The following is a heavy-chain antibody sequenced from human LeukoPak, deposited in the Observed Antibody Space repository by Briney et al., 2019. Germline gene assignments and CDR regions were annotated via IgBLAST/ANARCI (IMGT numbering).Heavy chain of an antibody. D-gene: IGHD3-22*01. CDR2: IYYSGST. CDR1: GGSISSGGYY. Sequence: SETLSPTCTVSGGSISSGGYYWSWIRQHPGKGLEWIGYIYYSGSTYYNPSLKSRVTISVDTSKNQFSLKLSSVTAADTAVYYCARGSPYYYDSSGYSFDYWGQGTLVTVSS. V-gene: IGHV4-31*03. CDR3: ARGSPYYYDSSGYSFDY. J-gene: IGHJ4*02.